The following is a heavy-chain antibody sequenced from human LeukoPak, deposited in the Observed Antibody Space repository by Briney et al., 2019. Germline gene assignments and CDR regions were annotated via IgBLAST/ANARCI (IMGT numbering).Heavy chain of an antibody. D-gene: IGHD2-2*02. CDR2: ISAYNGNT. Sequence: GASVKVSCKASGYTFTSYGISWVRQAPGQGLEWMGWISAYNGNTNYAQKLQGRVTMTTDTSTSTAYMELRSLRSDDTAVYYCAREGYCSSTSCYIGWFDHWGQGTLVTVYS. J-gene: IGHJ5*02. CDR1: GYTFTSYG. CDR3: AREGYCSSTSCYIGWFDH. V-gene: IGHV1-18*01.